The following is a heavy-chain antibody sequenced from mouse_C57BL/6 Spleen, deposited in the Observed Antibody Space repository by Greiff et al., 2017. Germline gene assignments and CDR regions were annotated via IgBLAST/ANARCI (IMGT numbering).Heavy chain of an antibody. CDR2: IYPGDGNT. J-gene: IGHJ2*01. CDR3: ARKDSYYYPFDY. V-gene: IGHV1-82*01. CDR1: GYAFSSSW. Sequence: QVQLQQSGPELVKPGASVKISCKASGYAFSSSWMNWVQQRPGKGLEWIGRIYPGDGNTNYNGKFKGKATLTADKSSSTAYMQLSSLTSEDSAVYDCARKDSYYYPFDYWGQGTTLTVSS. D-gene: IGHD1-1*01.